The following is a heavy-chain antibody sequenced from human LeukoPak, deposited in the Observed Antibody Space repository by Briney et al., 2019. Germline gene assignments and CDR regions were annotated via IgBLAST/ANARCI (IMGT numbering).Heavy chain of an antibody. Sequence: GGSLRLSCAASGFTFSNYAIHCGRHAPGKGLEWGSIVGGSGVNTYYADSVKGRFTISRDNSKNTVYLQMNSLRAEDTAVYYCAKRGDCSGTCTYDYWGQGTLVTVSS. V-gene: IGHV3-23*01. CDR2: VGGSGVNT. CDR1: GFTFSNYA. D-gene: IGHD2-2*01. J-gene: IGHJ4*02. CDR3: AKRGDCSGTCTYDY.